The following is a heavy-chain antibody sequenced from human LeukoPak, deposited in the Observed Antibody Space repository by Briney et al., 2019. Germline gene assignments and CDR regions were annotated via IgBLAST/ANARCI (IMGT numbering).Heavy chain of an antibody. J-gene: IGHJ4*02. CDR2: IYSGGST. CDR1: GFTVNSNY. Sequence: PGGSLRLSCAASGFTVNSNYMSWVRQAPGKGLEWVSVIYSGGSTYYADSVKGRFTISRDNSKNTLYLQMNSLRAEDTAVYYCARDQPGDYGAGYFDYWGQGTLVTVSS. V-gene: IGHV3-53*01. CDR3: ARDQPGDYGAGYFDY. D-gene: IGHD4-17*01.